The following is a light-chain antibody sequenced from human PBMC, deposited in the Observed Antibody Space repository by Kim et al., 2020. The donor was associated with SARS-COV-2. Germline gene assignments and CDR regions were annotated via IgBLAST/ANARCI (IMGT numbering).Light chain of an antibody. V-gene: IGLV3-9*01. Sequence: SVALGQTARSTCGGNNIGSTNGYWYQQKPGQAPVLVIYRDTNRPSEIPERFSGSNSGNTATLTISRAQAGDEADYYCQVWDSSTAVFGGGTQLTVL. CDR1: NIGSTN. CDR2: RDT. CDR3: QVWDSSTAV. J-gene: IGLJ3*02.